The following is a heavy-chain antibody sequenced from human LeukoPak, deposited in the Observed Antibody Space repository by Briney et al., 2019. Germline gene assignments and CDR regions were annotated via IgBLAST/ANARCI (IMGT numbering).Heavy chain of an antibody. V-gene: IGHV3-66*04. CDR1: GFTFTTFW. CDR3: ASQATVTTGLLVY. J-gene: IGHJ4*02. D-gene: IGHD4-17*01. Sequence: PGGSLRLSCAASGFTFTTFWMNWVRQAPGKGLEWVSVIYSGGSTYYAGSVKGRFTISRDNSKNTLYLQMNSLRDEDTAAYYCASQATVTTGLLVYWGQGTLVTVSS. CDR2: IYSGGST.